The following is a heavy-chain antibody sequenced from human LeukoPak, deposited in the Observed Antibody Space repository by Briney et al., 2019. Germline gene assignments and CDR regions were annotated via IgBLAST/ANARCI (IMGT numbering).Heavy chain of an antibody. J-gene: IGHJ4*02. CDR3: ARVRASEGYCSGGSCYSYYYFDY. CDR2: IYPGDSDT. V-gene: IGHV5-51*01. CDR1: GYSFTSYW. Sequence: GESLKISCKGSGYSFTSYWIGWVRQMPGKGLEWMGIIYPGDSDTRYSPSFQGQVTISADKSISTAYLQWSSLKASDTAMYYCARVRASEGYCSGGSCYSYYYFDYWGQGTLVTVSS. D-gene: IGHD2-15*01.